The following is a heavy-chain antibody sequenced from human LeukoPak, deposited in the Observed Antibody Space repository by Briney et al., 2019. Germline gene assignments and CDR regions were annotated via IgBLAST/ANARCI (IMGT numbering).Heavy chain of an antibody. D-gene: IGHD2-15*01. V-gene: IGHV4-39*07. CDR1: GGSISSSSYY. J-gene: IGHJ5*02. CDR2: IYYSGST. CDR3: ARGGYCSGGSCYYRTRYNWFDP. Sequence: SETLSLTCTVSGGSISSSSYYWGWIRQPPGKGLEWIGSIYYSGSTYYNPSLKSRVTISVDTSKNQFSLKLSSVTAADTAVYYCARGGYCSGGSCYYRTRYNWFDPWGQGTLVTVSS.